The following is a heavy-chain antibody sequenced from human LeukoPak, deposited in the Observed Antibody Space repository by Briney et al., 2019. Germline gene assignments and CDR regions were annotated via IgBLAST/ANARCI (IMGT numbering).Heavy chain of an antibody. D-gene: IGHD6-13*01. CDR1: GYSFTTYW. CDR3: ARQISSSWYPHDAFDI. V-gene: IGHV5-51*01. CDR2: IYPGDSDT. J-gene: IGHJ3*02. Sequence: GESLKISCKASGYSFTTYWIGWVRQMPGKGLGWMGIIYPGDSDTRYSPSFQGQVTISADKSISTAYLQWSSLKASDTAMYYCARQISSSWYPHDAFDIWGQGTMVTVSS.